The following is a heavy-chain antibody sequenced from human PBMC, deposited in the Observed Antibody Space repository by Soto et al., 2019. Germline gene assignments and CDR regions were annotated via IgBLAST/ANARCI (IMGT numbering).Heavy chain of an antibody. CDR2: ISGSGSST. V-gene: IGHV3-23*01. D-gene: IGHD1-26*01. J-gene: IGHJ4*02. CDR1: GFTFSSYA. CDR3: AKDVVGSGAYYLPFDY. Sequence: EVQLLESGGGLVQPGGSLRLSCAGSGFTFSSYAMSWVRQAPGKGLEWVSAISGSGSSTYYADAVKGRFTISRDNSRNTLYLQMNSLRAEDTAVYYCAKDVVGSGAYYLPFDYWGQGTLVTVSS.